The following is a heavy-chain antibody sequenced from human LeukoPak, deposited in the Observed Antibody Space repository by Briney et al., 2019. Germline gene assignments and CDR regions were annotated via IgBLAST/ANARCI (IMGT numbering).Heavy chain of an antibody. V-gene: IGHV3-53*01. CDR1: GFTVITND. CDR2: LYSDGNT. D-gene: IGHD1/OR15-1a*01. CDR3: ARGVEQLAANTLAY. J-gene: IGHJ4*02. Sequence: GGSLRLSCAASGFTVITNDMTWVRQAPGKGLEWVSVLYSDGNTKYADSVQGRFTISRDNSKNTLYLEMNSLRPDDTAVYYRARGVEQLAANTLAYWGQGTLVTVSS.